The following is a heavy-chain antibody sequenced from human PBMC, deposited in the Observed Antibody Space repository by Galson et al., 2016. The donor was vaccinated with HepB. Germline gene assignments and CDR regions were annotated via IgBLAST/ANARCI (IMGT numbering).Heavy chain of an antibody. CDR2: ISNSGYYT. CDR3: ARAMIRGVIKSSLNDAFDI. D-gene: IGHD3-10*01. Sequence: SLRLSCAASGFTFNDYYMHWIRRAPGKGLEWVSYISNSGYYTNYADSVKGRFTISRDNAKNSLYLQMDSLRAEDTAVYYCARAMIRGVIKSSLNDAFDIWGQGTLVTVSS. V-gene: IGHV3-11*06. CDR1: GFTFNDYY. J-gene: IGHJ3*02.